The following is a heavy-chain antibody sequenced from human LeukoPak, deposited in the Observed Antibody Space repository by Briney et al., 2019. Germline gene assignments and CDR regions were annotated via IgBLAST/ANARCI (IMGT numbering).Heavy chain of an antibody. J-gene: IGHJ4*02. V-gene: IGHV4-59*01. CDR3: ARLGYSYGSPRRVYFVY. CDR2: IYYSGST. D-gene: IGHD5-18*01. Sequence: MTSETLSLTCTVWGGSISSYYWSWIRQSPGKGREGSGYIYYSGSTNYNPSLKSRVTISVDTSKNQFSLKLSSVTAADTAVYYCARLGYSYGSPRRVYFVYWGQGTLVTVSS. CDR1: GGSISSYY.